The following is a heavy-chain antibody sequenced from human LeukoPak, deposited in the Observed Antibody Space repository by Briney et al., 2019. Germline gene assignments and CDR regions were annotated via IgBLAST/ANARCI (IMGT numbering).Heavy chain of an antibody. CDR1: GYTFTGYY. CDR2: INPNSGGT. CDR3: ARGVSYGAKFDP. D-gene: IGHD4-23*01. Sequence: ASVKVSCKASGYTFTGYYMHWVRQAPGQGLEWMGWINPNSGGTNYAQTFQGRVTMTRDTSISTAYMELSRLRSDDTAVYYCARGVSYGAKFDPWGQGTLVTVSS. V-gene: IGHV1-2*02. J-gene: IGHJ5*02.